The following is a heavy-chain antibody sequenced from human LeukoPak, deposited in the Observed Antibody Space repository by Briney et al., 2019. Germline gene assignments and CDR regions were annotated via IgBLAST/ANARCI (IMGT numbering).Heavy chain of an antibody. D-gene: IGHD1-26*01. CDR3: ARARPRGSYHNWFDP. V-gene: IGHV4-39*07. CDR1: GGSISSSNYY. CDR2: IYYSGST. Sequence: PSETLSLTCTVSGGSISSSNYYWGWIRQPPGKGLEWIGSIYYSGSTYYNPSLKSRVTISVDTSKNQFSLKLSSVTAADTAVYCCARARPRGSYHNWFDPWGQGTLVTVSS. J-gene: IGHJ5*02.